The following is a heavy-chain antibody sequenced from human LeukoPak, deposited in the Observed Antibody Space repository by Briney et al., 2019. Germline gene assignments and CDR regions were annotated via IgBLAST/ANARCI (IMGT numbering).Heavy chain of an antibody. CDR3: ARAAAGVVFDY. J-gene: IGHJ4*02. D-gene: IGHD6-19*01. CDR1: GFTFSIYD. CDR2: IGTAGDT. V-gene: IGHV3-13*01. Sequence: GGSLRLSCAASGFTFSIYDMHWVRQATGKGLEWVSAIGTAGDTYYPGSVKGRFTISRENAKNSLYLQMNSLRAGDTAVYYCARAAAGVVFDYWGQGTLVTVSS.